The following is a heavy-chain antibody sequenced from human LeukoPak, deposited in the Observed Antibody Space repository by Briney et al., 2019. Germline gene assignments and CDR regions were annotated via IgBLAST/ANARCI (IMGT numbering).Heavy chain of an antibody. D-gene: IGHD1-26*01. CDR3: ARDRGVGAFDY. Sequence: GGSLRLSCAASGFTVSSNYMSWVPRPPGKGLEWVSVIYSGGSTYYADSVKGRFTISRDNSKNTLYLQMNSLRAEDTAVYYCARDRGVGAFDYWGQGTLVTVSS. CDR1: GFTVSSNY. J-gene: IGHJ4*02. V-gene: IGHV3-66*02. CDR2: IYSGGST.